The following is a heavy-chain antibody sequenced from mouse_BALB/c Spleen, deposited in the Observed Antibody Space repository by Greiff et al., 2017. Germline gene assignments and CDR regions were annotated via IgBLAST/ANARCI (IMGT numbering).Heavy chain of an antibody. Sequence: VMLVESGPGLVAPSQSLSITCTISGFSLTGYGVNWVRQPPGKGLEWLGMIWGDGSTDYNSALKSRLSISKDNSKSQVFLKMNSLQTDDTARYYCARGPNWVYYAMDYWGQGTSVTVSS. J-gene: IGHJ4*01. CDR1: GFSLTGYG. CDR2: IWGDGST. CDR3: ARGPNWVYYAMDY. D-gene: IGHD4-1*01. V-gene: IGHV2-6-7*01.